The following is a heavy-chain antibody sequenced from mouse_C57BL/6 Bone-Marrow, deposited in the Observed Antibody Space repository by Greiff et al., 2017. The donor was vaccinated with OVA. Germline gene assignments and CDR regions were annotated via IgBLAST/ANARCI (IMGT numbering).Heavy chain of an antibody. V-gene: IGHV1-82*01. J-gene: IGHJ4*01. CDR3: ANYYGYYCAMDD. CDR1: GYAFSSSW. CDR2: IYPGDGDT. D-gene: IGHD1-2*01. Sequence: VQLQQSGPELVKPGASVKISCKASGYAFSSSWMNWVKQRPGKGLEWIGRIYPGDGDTNYNGKFKGKATLTADKSSSTAYMQLSSLTSEDSAVYFCANYYGYYCAMDDWGQGTSVTVSS.